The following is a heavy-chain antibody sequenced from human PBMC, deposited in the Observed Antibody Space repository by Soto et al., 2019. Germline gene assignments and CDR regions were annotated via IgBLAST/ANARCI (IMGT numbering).Heavy chain of an antibody. CDR1: GFTFSSYS. CDR2: ISSSSSYI. CDR3: ARDWLGYSYGSTPDY. J-gene: IGHJ4*02. V-gene: IGHV3-21*01. Sequence: EVQLVESGGGLVKPGGSLRLSCAASGFTFSSYSMNWVRQAPGKGLEWVSSISSSSSYIYYADSVKGRFTISRDNAKNSLYLQMSSLRAEDTAVYYCARDWLGYSYGSTPDYWGQGTLVTVSS. D-gene: IGHD5-18*01.